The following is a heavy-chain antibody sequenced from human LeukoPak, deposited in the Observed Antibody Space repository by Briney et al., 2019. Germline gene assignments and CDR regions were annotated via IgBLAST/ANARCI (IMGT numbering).Heavy chain of an antibody. Sequence: SETLSLTCAVFGGSFSGYYWSWIRQPPGKGLEWIGEINHSGSTNYNPSLKSRVTISVDTSKNQFSLKLSSVTAADTAVYYCTRGDWAPRFFYRGQGTLVTVSS. CDR2: INHSGST. J-gene: IGHJ4*02. CDR3: TRGDWAPRFFY. V-gene: IGHV4-34*01. D-gene: IGHD3-9*01. CDR1: GGSFSGYY.